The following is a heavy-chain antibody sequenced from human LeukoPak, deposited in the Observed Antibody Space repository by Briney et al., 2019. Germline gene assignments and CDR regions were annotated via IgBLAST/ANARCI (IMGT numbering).Heavy chain of an antibody. CDR3: ARDSSDIRSLIAH. J-gene: IGHJ1*01. CDR1: GYTFTSYA. V-gene: IGHV1-3*01. D-gene: IGHD2-15*01. Sequence: ASVKVSCKASGYTFTSYAMHWVRQAPGQRLEWMGWINAGNGNTKYSQKFQGRVTITRDTSASTAYMELSSLRSEDTAVYYCARDSSDIRSLIAHWGQGTLVTVSS. CDR2: INAGNGNT.